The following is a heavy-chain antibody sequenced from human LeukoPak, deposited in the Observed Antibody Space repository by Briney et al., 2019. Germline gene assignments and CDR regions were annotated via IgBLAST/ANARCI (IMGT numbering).Heavy chain of an antibody. CDR3: ARDSSDIRSLIAH. J-gene: IGHJ1*01. CDR1: GYTFTSYA. V-gene: IGHV1-3*01. D-gene: IGHD2-15*01. Sequence: ASVKVSCKASGYTFTSYAMHWVRQAPGQRLEWMGWINAGNGNTKYSQKFQGRVTITRDTSASTAYMELSSLRSEDTAVYYCARDSSDIRSLIAHWGQGTLVTVSS. CDR2: INAGNGNT.